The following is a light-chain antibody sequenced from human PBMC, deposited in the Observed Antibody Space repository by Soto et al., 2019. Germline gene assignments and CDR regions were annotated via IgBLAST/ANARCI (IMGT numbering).Light chain of an antibody. V-gene: IGKV3-11*01. CDR3: QQRSNWPPVT. Sequence: EMVLTKSPATLSLSPGERATLSCRASQSVSSYLAWYQQKPGQAPRLLIYDASNRATGIPARFSGSGSGTDFTLIISSLEPEDFAIYYCQQRSNWPPVTFGGGTKVEIK. CDR2: DAS. J-gene: IGKJ4*01. CDR1: QSVSSY.